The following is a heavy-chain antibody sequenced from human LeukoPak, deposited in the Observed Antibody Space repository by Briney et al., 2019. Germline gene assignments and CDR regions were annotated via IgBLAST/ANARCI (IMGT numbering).Heavy chain of an antibody. CDR2: INTNTGNP. CDR1: GYTFTSYS. J-gene: IGHJ3*02. D-gene: IGHD3-22*01. Sequence: ASVKVSCKASGYTFTSYSMNWVRQAPGQGLEWLGWINTNTGNPTYAQGFTGRFVFSLDTSVNTAYLQISSLKAEDTAVDYCARVVHPYDYESSGLTYDAFDIWGQGTMVTVSS. V-gene: IGHV7-4-1*02. CDR3: ARVVHPYDYESSGLTYDAFDI.